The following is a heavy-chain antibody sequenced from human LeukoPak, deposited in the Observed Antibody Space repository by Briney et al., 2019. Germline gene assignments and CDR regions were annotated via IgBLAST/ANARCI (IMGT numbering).Heavy chain of an antibody. CDR1: GYIFTNYD. Sequence: ASVKVSCKASGYIFTNYDMHWVRQAPGQGLEWMGIINPSGGRTSYPQKFQGRVTISVDTSKNQFSLKLSSVTAADTAVYYCTRLLKYSGSYYCDYWGQGSLVTVSS. V-gene: IGHV1-46*01. CDR2: INPSGGRT. D-gene: IGHD1-26*01. CDR3: TRLLKYSGSYYCDY. J-gene: IGHJ4*02.